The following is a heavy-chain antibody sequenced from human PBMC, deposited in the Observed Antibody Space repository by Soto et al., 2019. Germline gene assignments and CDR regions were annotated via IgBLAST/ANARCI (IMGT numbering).Heavy chain of an antibody. V-gene: IGHV4-30-4*01. CDR2: IYYRGST. D-gene: IGHD3-22*01. CDR3: VSDYDCGGYFGY. J-gene: IGHJ4*02. Sequence: SETLSLTCNVSGGSISTADYYRSWIRQPPGKGLEWIGYIYYRGSTYYSPSLESRVAISIDTSKNQFSLNLTSVTAADTAVYYCVSDYDCGGYFGYWGQGTLVTVSS. CDR1: GGSISTADYY.